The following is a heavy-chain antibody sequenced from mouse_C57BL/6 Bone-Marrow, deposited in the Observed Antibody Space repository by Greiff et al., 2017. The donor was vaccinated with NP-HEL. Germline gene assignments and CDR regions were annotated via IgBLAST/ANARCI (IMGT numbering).Heavy chain of an antibody. CDR1: GFTFSAYG. CDR2: ISSGSSTI. D-gene: IGHD1-1*01. Sequence: EVQRVESGGGLVKPGGSLKLSCAASGFTFSAYGMHWVRQAPEKGLGWVAYISSGSSTIYYADTVKGRFTISRDNAKNTLFLQMTSLRSEDTAMYYCARGHYYGSSYDYWGQGTTLTVSS. CDR3: ARGHYYGSSYDY. J-gene: IGHJ2*01. V-gene: IGHV5-17*01.